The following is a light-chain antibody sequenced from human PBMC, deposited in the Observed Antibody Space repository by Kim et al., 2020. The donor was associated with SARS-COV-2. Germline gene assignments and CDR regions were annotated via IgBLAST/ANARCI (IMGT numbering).Light chain of an antibody. V-gene: IGKV3-15*01. CDR3: QQYNNWWT. Sequence: LSGSPGERATLSGRASQSVSSNLAWYQQKPGQAPRVLIYGASTRATGIPARFSGSGSGTEFTLTISSLQSEDFAVYYCQQYNNWWTFGQGTKVEI. CDR1: QSVSSN. J-gene: IGKJ1*01. CDR2: GAS.